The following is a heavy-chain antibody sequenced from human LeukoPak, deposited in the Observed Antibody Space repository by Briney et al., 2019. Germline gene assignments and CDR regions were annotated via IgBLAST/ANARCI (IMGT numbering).Heavy chain of an antibody. CDR3: ANYGDYQYFDY. Sequence: PGGSLRLSCAASGFTFINYGMHWVRQAPGKGLEWVAVISYDATNKYYADSVKGRFTISRDNSKNTLYLQMNSLKTDDTAVYCCANYGDYQYFDYWGQGTPVTVSS. CDR1: GFTFINYG. J-gene: IGHJ4*02. D-gene: IGHD4-17*01. V-gene: IGHV3-30*18. CDR2: ISYDATNK.